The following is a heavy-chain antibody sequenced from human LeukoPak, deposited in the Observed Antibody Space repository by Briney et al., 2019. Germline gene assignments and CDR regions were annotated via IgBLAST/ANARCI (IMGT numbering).Heavy chain of an antibody. CDR3: ARIMDFSGLEYYGMDV. CDR1: GGTFSSYA. J-gene: IGHJ6*02. CDR2: IIPIFGTA. D-gene: IGHD3-3*01. Sequence: ASVKVSCKASGGTFSSYAISWVRQAPGQGLEWMGGIIPIFGTANYAQKFQGRVTITADESTSTAYMELSSLRSEDTAVYYCARIMDFSGLEYYGMDVWGQGTTVTVSS. V-gene: IGHV1-69*13.